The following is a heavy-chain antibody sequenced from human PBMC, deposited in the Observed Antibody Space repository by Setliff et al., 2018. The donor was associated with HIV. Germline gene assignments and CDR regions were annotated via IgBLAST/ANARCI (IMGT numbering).Heavy chain of an antibody. J-gene: IGHJ4*02. D-gene: IGHD3-22*01. Sequence: ASVKVSCKASGYTFSGYYLHWVRRAPGQGLEWMGWINPNSGATNYAQSFQGRVTMTRDTSISTAYMDLSSLTSDDTAVYYCATAFSDSGGHHSGNFDNWGQGTLVTVSS. CDR1: GYTFSGYY. CDR2: INPNSGAT. CDR3: ATAFSDSGGHHSGNFDN. V-gene: IGHV1-2*02.